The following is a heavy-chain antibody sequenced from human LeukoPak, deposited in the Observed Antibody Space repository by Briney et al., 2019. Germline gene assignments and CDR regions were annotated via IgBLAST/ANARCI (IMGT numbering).Heavy chain of an antibody. J-gene: IGHJ4*02. V-gene: IGHV3-53*01. CDR1: GFTVSSNY. D-gene: IGHD3-22*01. Sequence: PGGSLRLYCAASGFTVSSNYMSWVRQAPGKGLELVTVIYSGDSTYYADSVKGRFTISRDNSKNTLYLQMNSLRAEDTAVYYCASLSPLYYDSSGYSYWGQGTLVTVSS. CDR3: ASLSPLYYDSSGYSY. CDR2: IYSGDST.